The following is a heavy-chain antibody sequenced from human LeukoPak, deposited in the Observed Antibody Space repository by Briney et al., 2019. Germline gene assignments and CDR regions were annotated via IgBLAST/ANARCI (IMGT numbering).Heavy chain of an antibody. D-gene: IGHD3-10*01. Sequence: PSETLSLTCTVSGGSISSYYWSWIRQPAGKGLEWIGRIYTSGSTNYNPSLKSRVTMSVDTSKNQFSLKLSSVTAADTAVYYCARGLWFGELYYFDYWGQGTLVTVSS. CDR3: ARGLWFGELYYFDY. V-gene: IGHV4-4*07. J-gene: IGHJ4*02. CDR1: GGSISSYY. CDR2: IYTSGST.